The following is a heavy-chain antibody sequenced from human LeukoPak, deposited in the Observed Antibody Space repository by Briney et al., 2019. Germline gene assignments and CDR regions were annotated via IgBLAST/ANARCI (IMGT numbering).Heavy chain of an antibody. D-gene: IGHD2-15*01. Sequence: GWSLRLSCAASGFTFSSYSMNWVRRAPAKGLEWVSSISTSSSYIYYADSVKDRFIISRDNAKKPLYLQMNSLRAEDTAVYHCAKDGEYCSGGSCSFFDYWGQGTLVTVSS. CDR2: ISTSSSYI. J-gene: IGHJ4*02. CDR1: GFTFSSYS. V-gene: IGHV3-21*01. CDR3: AKDGEYCSGGSCSFFDY.